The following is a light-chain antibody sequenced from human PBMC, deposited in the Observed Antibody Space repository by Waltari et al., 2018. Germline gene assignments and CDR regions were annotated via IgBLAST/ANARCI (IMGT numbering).Light chain of an antibody. Sequence: DIQMTQSSSSLSASVGDRVTITCRAGQKINGYLNWYQHKPGKAPKLLIYGASNLQTGVPSRFSGSESGTDFTLTINSLQPEDFATYFCQQTYSTPGITFGQGTRLEI. J-gene: IGKJ5*01. V-gene: IGKV1-39*01. CDR2: GAS. CDR3: QQTYSTPGIT. CDR1: QKINGY.